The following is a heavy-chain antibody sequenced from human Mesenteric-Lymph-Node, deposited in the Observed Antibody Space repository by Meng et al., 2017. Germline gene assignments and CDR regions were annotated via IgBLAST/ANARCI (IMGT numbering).Heavy chain of an antibody. J-gene: IGHJ4*02. D-gene: IGHD4-17*01. Sequence: GESLKISCAASGFTFSSYGMHWVRQAPGKGLEWVAVIWYDGSNKYYADPVKGRFTISRDNSKNTLYLQMNSLRAEDTAVYYCARDFGSGDYDNFDYWGQGTLVTVSS. CDR2: IWYDGSNK. CDR1: GFTFSSYG. CDR3: ARDFGSGDYDNFDY. V-gene: IGHV3-33*08.